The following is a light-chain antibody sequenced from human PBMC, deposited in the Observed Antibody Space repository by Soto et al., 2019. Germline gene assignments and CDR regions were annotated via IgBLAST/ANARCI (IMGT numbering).Light chain of an antibody. CDR2: EVS. V-gene: IGLV2-18*02. J-gene: IGLJ1*01. CDR3: SPYTSSSIYV. Sequence: QSALAQPPSASGSPGQSVTISCTGTSSDVGGYNRVSWYQQPPGTAPKLMIYEVSNRPSGVPDRFSGSKSGNTASLTISGLQAEDEADYYCSPYTSSSIYVFGTGTKVTVL. CDR1: SSDVGGYNR.